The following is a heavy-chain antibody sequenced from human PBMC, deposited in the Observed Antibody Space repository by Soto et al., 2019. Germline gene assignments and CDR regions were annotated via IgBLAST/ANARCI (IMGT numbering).Heavy chain of an antibody. CDR2: IYCSGST. V-gene: IGHV4-31*03. Sequence: SETPSLTCTVSGGSISSGGYYWSWIRQHPGKGLEWIGYIYCSGSTYYNPSLKSRVTISVDTSKNQFSPKLTSVTAADTAVYYCARVRGGGPFDDWGQGTLVTVSS. D-gene: IGHD1-26*01. J-gene: IGHJ4*02. CDR3: ARVRGGGPFDD. CDR1: GGSISSGGYY.